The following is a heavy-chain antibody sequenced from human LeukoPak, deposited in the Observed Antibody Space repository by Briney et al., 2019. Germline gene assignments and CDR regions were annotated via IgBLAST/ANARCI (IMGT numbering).Heavy chain of an antibody. CDR3: AKDRGSSSSALVY. J-gene: IGHJ4*02. D-gene: IGHD6-6*01. Sequence: PGGSLRLSCAASGFTFSSYGMHWVRQAPGKGLEWVAFIRYDGSNKYYADSVKGRFTISRDNSKNTLYLQMNSLRAEDTAVYYCAKDRGSSSSALVYWGQGTLVTVS. V-gene: IGHV3-30*02. CDR2: IRYDGSNK. CDR1: GFTFSSYG.